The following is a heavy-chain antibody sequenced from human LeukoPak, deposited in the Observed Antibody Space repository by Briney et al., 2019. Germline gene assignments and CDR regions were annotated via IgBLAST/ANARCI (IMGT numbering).Heavy chain of an antibody. V-gene: IGHV4-4*07. CDR3: AATVAGSKHFDY. Sequence: PSETLSLTCTVSGGSISSYYWSWIRQPAGKGLEWIGRILTSGSTNYNPSHKSRVTTSVDTSKNQFSLKLSSVTAADMAVYYCAATVAGSKHFDYWGQGSLVTVSS. J-gene: IGHJ4*02. CDR1: GGSISSYY. D-gene: IGHD6-19*01. CDR2: ILTSGST.